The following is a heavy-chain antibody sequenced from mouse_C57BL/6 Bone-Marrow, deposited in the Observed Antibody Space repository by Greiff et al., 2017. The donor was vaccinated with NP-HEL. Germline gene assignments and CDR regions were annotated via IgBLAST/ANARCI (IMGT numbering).Heavy chain of an antibody. J-gene: IGHJ4*01. CDR3: AKSYYGSSYDYYAMDY. CDR1: GYTFTSYW. D-gene: IGHD1-1*01. Sequence: VQLQQPGAELVKPGASVKLSCKASGYTFTSYWMHWVKQRPGRGLEWIGRIDPNSGGTKYNEKFKSKATLTVDKPSSTAYMQLSSLTSEDSAVYYCAKSYYGSSYDYYAMDYWGQGTSVTVSS. V-gene: IGHV1-72*01. CDR2: IDPNSGGT.